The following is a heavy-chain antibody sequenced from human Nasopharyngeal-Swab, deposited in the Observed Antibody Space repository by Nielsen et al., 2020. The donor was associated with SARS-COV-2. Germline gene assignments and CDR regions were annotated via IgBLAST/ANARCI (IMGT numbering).Heavy chain of an antibody. CDR3: VKDHRHSSGYYYYGMDV. V-gene: IGHV3-15*05. J-gene: IGHJ6*02. Sequence: GESLQISCAASGFTFSNAWMSWVRQAPGKGLEWVGRIKSKTDGGTTDYAAPVKGRFTISRDNSKNTLYLQMSSLRAEDTAVYYCVKDHRHSSGYYYYGMDVWGQGTTVTVSS. CDR2: IKSKTDGGTT. CDR1: GFTFSNAW. D-gene: IGHD3-22*01.